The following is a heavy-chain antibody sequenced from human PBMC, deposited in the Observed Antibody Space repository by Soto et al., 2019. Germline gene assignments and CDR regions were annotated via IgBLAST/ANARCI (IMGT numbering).Heavy chain of an antibody. V-gene: IGHV4-31*03. D-gene: IGHD2-2*02. CDR2: IYYSGST. Sequence: PSETLSLTCTVSGGSISSGGYYWSWIRQHPGKGLEWIGYIYYSGSTYYNPSLKSRVTISVDTSKNQFSLKLSSVTAADTAVYYCASPGYCSSTSCYNFSYYYGMDVWGQGTTVTVSS. CDR1: GGSISSGGYY. CDR3: ASPGYCSSTSCYNFSYYYGMDV. J-gene: IGHJ6*02.